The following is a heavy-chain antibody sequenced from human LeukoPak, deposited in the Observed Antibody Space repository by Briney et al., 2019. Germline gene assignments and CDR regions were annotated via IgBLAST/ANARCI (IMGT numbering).Heavy chain of an antibody. CDR2: ISSSSSTI. D-gene: IGHD2-2*01. Sequence: TGGSLRLSCAASGFTFSSYSMNWVRQAPGKGLEGVSYISSSSSTIYYADSVKGGFTISRDNGKKSMYMKMNSLRAEDTAVYYCARDRSPVVPAAMHYWGQGTLVTVSS. V-gene: IGHV3-48*01. J-gene: IGHJ4*02. CDR1: GFTFSSYS. CDR3: ARDRSPVVPAAMHY.